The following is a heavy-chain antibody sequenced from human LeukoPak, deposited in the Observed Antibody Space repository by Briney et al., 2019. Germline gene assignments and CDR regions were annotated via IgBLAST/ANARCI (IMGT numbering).Heavy chain of an antibody. V-gene: IGHV3-30*02. CDR1: RFTFSNYW. CDR3: ANSGGDYGEYYFDY. Sequence: GGSLRLSCAASRFTFSNYWMNWVRQAPGKGLEWVAFIRYDGSNKYYADSVKGRFTISRDNSKNTLYLQMNSLRAEDTAVYYCANSGGDYGEYYFDYWGQGTLVTVSS. CDR2: IRYDGSNK. D-gene: IGHD4-17*01. J-gene: IGHJ4*02.